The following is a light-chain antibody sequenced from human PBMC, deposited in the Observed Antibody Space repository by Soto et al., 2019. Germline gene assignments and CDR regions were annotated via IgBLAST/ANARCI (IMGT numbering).Light chain of an antibody. Sequence: IVFTHSPGTLSLSPGERATLSCRASQSVSSSYLAWYQQKPGQAPRLLIYGASSRATGIPDRFSGSGSGTDFTLTISRLEPEDFAVYYCQQYGSSPVAFGQGTKVDIK. CDR3: QQYGSSPVA. CDR2: GAS. CDR1: QSVSSSY. V-gene: IGKV3-20*01. J-gene: IGKJ1*01.